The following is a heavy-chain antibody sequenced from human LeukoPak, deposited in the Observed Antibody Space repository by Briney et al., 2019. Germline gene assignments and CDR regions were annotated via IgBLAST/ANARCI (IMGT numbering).Heavy chain of an antibody. D-gene: IGHD6-13*01. CDR3: ARDGSAAGAPNAFDI. V-gene: IGHV1-8*01. CDR1: GNSFTTYD. J-gene: IGHJ3*02. CDR2: MNPNSGNG. Sequence: ASVKISCKASGNSFTTYDVNWVRQASGQGLEWMGWMNPNSGNGGYAQRFQGRVTMTRDTSISTVYMELSRLRSDDTAVYYCARDGSAAGAPNAFDIWGQGTMVTVSS.